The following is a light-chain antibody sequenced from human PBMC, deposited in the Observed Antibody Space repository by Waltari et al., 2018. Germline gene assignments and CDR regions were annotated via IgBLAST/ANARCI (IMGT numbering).Light chain of an antibody. CDR3: CSYAGLGTYV. Sequence: QSALTQPASVSGTPGQSITISCTGTSSDVGNYDLVSWYQQHPGKAPKLLVCEVIKRPSGVSSRFSGSNAGNTASLTITGLQAEDEADYYCCSYAGLGTYVFGSGTKVTVL. CDR1: SSDVGNYDL. J-gene: IGLJ1*01. CDR2: EVI. V-gene: IGLV2-23*02.